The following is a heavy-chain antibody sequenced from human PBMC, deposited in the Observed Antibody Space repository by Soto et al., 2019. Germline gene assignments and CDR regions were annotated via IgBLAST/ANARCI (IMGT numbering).Heavy chain of an antibody. CDR2: ISYDGSNK. CDR1: GFTFSSYA. Sequence: QVQLVESGGGVVQPGRSLRLSCAASGFTFSSYAMHWVRQAPGKGLEWVAVISYDGSNKYYVDSVKGRFTISRDNCKNTLYLQMNSLRAEDTAVYYCARDGPDTVTTGYFDYWGQGTLVTVSS. CDR3: ARDGPDTVTTGYFDY. D-gene: IGHD4-17*01. J-gene: IGHJ4*02. V-gene: IGHV3-30-3*01.